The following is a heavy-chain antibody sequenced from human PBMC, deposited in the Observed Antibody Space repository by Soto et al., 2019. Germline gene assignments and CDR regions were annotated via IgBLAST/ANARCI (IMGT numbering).Heavy chain of an antibody. CDR1: GSTFSSYG. Sequence: GGSLRLSCAASGSTFSSYGITWVRQAPWKGLEWVSFSSATGAGTYYADSVKGRFTISRDNSKNTLYLQMTSLRADDTAVYYCAKDRRAGGNYGFYSDFWGQGALVTVSS. CDR3: AKDRRAGGNYGFYSDF. J-gene: IGHJ4*02. CDR2: SSATGAGT. D-gene: IGHD1-7*01. V-gene: IGHV3-23*01.